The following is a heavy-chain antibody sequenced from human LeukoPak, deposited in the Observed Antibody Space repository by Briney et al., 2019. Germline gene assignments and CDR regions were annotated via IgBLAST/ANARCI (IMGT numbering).Heavy chain of an antibody. CDR3: AKDSYYYDSSGYYYH. CDR2: ISGSGGST. CDR1: GFTFSSYA. V-gene: IGHV3-23*01. D-gene: IGHD3-22*01. J-gene: IGHJ5*02. Sequence: TGGSLRLSCAASGFTFSSYAMIWVRQAPGKGLEWVSAISGSGGSTYYADSVKGRFTISRDNSKNTLYLQMNSLRAEDTAVYYCAKDSYYYDSSGYYYHWGQGTRVTVSS.